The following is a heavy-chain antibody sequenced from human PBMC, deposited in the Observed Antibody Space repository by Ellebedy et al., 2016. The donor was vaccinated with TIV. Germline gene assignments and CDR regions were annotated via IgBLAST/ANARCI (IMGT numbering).Heavy chain of an antibody. CDR1: GGSIRSSTYY. J-gene: IGHJ2*01. V-gene: IGHV4-39*07. CDR3: ARAAWNWYIDL. CDR2: IFYSGSA. D-gene: IGHD1-1*01. Sequence: MPGGSLRLSCTVSGGSIRSSTYYWAWIRQPPGKGLEWLGNIFYSGSAYYNTSLQSRVTMSVDTSKNQFSLKLNSVTAADTAVYFCARAAWNWYIDLWGRGTPVKVSS.